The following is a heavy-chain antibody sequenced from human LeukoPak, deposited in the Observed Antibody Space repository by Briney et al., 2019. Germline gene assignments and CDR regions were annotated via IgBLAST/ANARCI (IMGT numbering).Heavy chain of an antibody. Sequence: GGSLRLSCAASGFTFSSYAMSWVRQAPGKGLEWVSAISGSGGSTYYADSVKGRFTISRDNSKNTLYLQMNSLRAEDTAVYYCARVRSLDYYDSVFDYWGQGTLVTVSS. CDR3: ARVRSLDYYDSVFDY. D-gene: IGHD3-22*01. CDR1: GFTFSSYA. V-gene: IGHV3-23*01. CDR2: ISGSGGST. J-gene: IGHJ4*02.